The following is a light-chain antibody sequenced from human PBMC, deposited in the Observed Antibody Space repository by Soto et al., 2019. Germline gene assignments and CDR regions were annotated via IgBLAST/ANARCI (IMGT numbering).Light chain of an antibody. CDR1: QSVSSN. CDR3: QQYNEWPPYT. Sequence: EIVMTQSPANLSVSPGERATLSCRASQSVSSNLAWYQQKPGQAPRLLIYSASTRATGIPARFSGSGSGTEFTLTISSLQSEDFAVYYCQQYNEWPPYTFGQGTKLEIK. J-gene: IGKJ2*01. CDR2: SAS. V-gene: IGKV3-15*01.